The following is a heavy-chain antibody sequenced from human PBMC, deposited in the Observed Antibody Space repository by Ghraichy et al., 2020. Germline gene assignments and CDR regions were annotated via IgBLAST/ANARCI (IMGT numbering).Heavy chain of an antibody. CDR3: ARTRGFDAFDI. V-gene: IGHV4-39*02. CDR1: GGSMISSRYY. CDR2: VYYSGST. Sequence: SETLSLTCTVSGGSMISSRYYWGWIRQPPGKGLEWIGSVYYSGSTYYNQSLKSRVTISVDTSQKHFSLRLSSVTAADTAVFYCARTRGFDAFDIWGHGTMVTVSS. J-gene: IGHJ3*02. D-gene: IGHD3-10*01.